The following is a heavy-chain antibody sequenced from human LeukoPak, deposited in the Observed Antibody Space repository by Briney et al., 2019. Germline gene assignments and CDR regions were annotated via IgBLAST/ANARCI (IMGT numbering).Heavy chain of an antibody. Sequence: GASVKVSCKASGYTLTSYYMHWVRQAPGQGLEWMGIINPSGGSTSYAQKFQGRVTMTRDTSTSTVYMELSSLRSEDTAVYYCARDRTDYYGSGSYYKPLGYWGQGTLVTVSS. V-gene: IGHV1-46*01. CDR2: INPSGGST. D-gene: IGHD3-10*01. CDR3: ARDRTDYYGSGSYYKPLGY. J-gene: IGHJ4*02. CDR1: GYTLTSYY.